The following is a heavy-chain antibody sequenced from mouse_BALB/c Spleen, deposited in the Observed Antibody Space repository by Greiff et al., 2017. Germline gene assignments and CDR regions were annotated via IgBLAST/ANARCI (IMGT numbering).Heavy chain of an antibody. CDR1: GFTFSSFG. J-gene: IGHJ4*01. D-gene: IGHD2-1*01. V-gene: IGHV5-17*02. CDR2: ISSGSSTI. CDR3: ARGEDYGKGAMDY. Sequence: EVKLVESGGGLVQPGGSRKLSCAASGFTFSSFGMHWVRQAPEKGLEWVAYISSGSSTIYYADTVKGRFTISRDNPKNTLFLQMTSLRSEDTAMYYCARGEDYGKGAMDYWGQGTSVTVSS.